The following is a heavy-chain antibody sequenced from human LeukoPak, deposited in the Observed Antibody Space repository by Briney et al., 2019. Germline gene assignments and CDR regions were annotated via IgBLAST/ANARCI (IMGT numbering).Heavy chain of an antibody. Sequence: GGSLRLSCAASGFTFDDYAMHWVRQAPGKGLEWVSGISWNSGRIGYADSVKGRFTISRDNAKNSLYLQMNSLRVEDTAVYYCARGPDHYDYVWGSYRPTPFDYWGQGTLVTVSS. V-gene: IGHV3-9*01. J-gene: IGHJ4*02. CDR1: GFTFDDYA. CDR2: ISWNSGRI. D-gene: IGHD3-16*02. CDR3: ARGPDHYDYVWGSYRPTPFDY.